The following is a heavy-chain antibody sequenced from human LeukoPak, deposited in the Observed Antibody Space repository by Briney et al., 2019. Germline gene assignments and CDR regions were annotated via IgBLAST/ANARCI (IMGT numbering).Heavy chain of an antibody. CDR1: GYTFTSYG. CDR3: ARDPPLEPYIDY. V-gene: IGHV1-18*01. Sequence: ASVKVSCKASGYTFTSYGISWVRQAPGQGLEWMGWISAYNGNTNYAQTLQGRVTMTTDTSTSTAYVELRSLRADDTAVYYCARDPPLEPYIDYWGQGTLVTVSS. D-gene: IGHD1-14*01. J-gene: IGHJ4*02. CDR2: ISAYNGNT.